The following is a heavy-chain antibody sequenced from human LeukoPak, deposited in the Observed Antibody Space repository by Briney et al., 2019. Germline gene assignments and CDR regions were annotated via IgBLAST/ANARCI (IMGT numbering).Heavy chain of an antibody. CDR1: GYTFTSYG. V-gene: IGHV1-69*06. CDR3: ARDPRYGSGSYFRFGYYYYYMDV. CDR2: IIPIFGTA. J-gene: IGHJ6*03. D-gene: IGHD3-10*01. Sequence: ASVKVSCKASGYTFTSYGISWVRQAPGQGLEWMGGIIPIFGTANYAQKFQGRVTITADKSTSTAYMELSSLRSDDTAVYYCARDPRYGSGSYFRFGYYYYYMDVWGKGTTVIVSS.